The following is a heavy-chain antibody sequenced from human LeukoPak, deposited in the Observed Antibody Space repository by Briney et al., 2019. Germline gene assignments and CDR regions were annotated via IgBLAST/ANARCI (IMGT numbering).Heavy chain of an antibody. CDR2: IYYSGST. Sequence: TSETLSLTCTVSGGSISSYYWSWIRQPPEKGLEWIGYIYYSGSTNYNPPLKSRVTISVDTSKNQFSLKLSSVTAADTAVYYCARGADCGGDCYLDYWGQGTLVTVPS. V-gene: IGHV4-59*08. J-gene: IGHJ4*02. CDR1: GGSISSYY. D-gene: IGHD2-21*02. CDR3: ARGADCGGDCYLDY.